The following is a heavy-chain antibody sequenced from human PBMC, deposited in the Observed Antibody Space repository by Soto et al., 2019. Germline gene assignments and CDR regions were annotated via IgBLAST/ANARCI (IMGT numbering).Heavy chain of an antibody. CDR2: IWHDGSNR. V-gene: IGHV3-33*01. CDR1: GFTFSTYV. CDR3: ARGSEVTSRFVDY. J-gene: IGHJ4*02. D-gene: IGHD2-15*01. Sequence: PGGSLRLSCTASGFTFSTYVMHWVRQTPGKGLEWVAVIWHDGSNRYYADSVKGRFTISRDNSKNTVYLQMSSLRADDTAVYYCARGSEVTSRFVDYWGQGTPVTVSS.